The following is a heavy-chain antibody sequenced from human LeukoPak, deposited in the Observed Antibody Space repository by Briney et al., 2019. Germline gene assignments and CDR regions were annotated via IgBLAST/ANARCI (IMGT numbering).Heavy chain of an antibody. CDR2: INHSGST. V-gene: IGHV4-34*01. CDR1: GGSFSGYY. J-gene: IGHJ4*02. Sequence: SETLSLTCAVYGGSFSGYYWSWIRQPPGKGLEWIGEINHSGSTNYNPSLKSRVTISVDTSKNQFSLKLSSVTAADTAVYYCARDSLARDGYNWGQGTLVTVSS. CDR3: ARDSLARDGYN. D-gene: IGHD5-24*01.